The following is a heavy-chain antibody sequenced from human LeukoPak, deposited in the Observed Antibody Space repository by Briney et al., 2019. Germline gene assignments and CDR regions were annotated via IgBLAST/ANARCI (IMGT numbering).Heavy chain of an antibody. V-gene: IGHV3-48*01. D-gene: IGHD3-10*01. CDR2: ISSASNTI. Sequence: PAESLTLSCAASGFTFSSYSMNWIRQAPGKGLEWISYISSASNTIYYADSVKGRFTISRDNAKNSVYLRMNSLRAEDTAMYYCARDGWFGDYNWFDPWGQGTLVTVSS. J-gene: IGHJ5*02. CDR3: ARDGWFGDYNWFDP. CDR1: GFTFSSYS.